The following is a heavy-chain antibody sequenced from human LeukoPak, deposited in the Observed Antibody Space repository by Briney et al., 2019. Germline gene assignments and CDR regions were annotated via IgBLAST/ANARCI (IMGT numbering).Heavy chain of an antibody. CDR2: IDYSWGT. Sequence: PSETLSLTCAVSGDSISRDYWSSIRQPPGKGREWIGYIDYSWGTNYNPSLKSRVTISVDTSKNQFSLKLSSVTAADTAVYYCASLTLPAAISPWFDPWGQGTLVTVSS. D-gene: IGHD2-2*02. J-gene: IGHJ5*02. V-gene: IGHV4-59*12. CDR1: GDSISRDY. CDR3: ASLTLPAAISPWFDP.